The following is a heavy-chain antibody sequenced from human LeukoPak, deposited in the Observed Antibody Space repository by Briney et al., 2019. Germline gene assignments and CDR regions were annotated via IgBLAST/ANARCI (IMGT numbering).Heavy chain of an antibody. D-gene: IGHD6-19*01. CDR2: IYYSGST. Sequence: KTSETLSLTCTVSGYSISSGYSWGWIRQPPGKGLEWIGSIYYSGSTYYNPSLKSRVTISVDTSKNQFSLKLSSVTAADTAVYYCARELAVAGSFDYWGQGTLVTVSS. CDR3: ARELAVAGSFDY. CDR1: GYSISSGYS. V-gene: IGHV4-38-2*02. J-gene: IGHJ4*02.